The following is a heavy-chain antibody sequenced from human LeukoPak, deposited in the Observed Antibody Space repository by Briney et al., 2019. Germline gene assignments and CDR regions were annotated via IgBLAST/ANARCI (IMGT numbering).Heavy chain of an antibody. Sequence: GRSLRLSCAASGFTFSTYWMHWVRQAPGKGLVWVSRINGDGSSSTYADPVKGRFTISRDNAKNTLYLQMNSLRTEDTAVYYCTRNPGMDVWGQGTTVTVSS. CDR2: INGDGSSS. J-gene: IGHJ6*02. CDR1: GFTFSTYW. CDR3: TRNPGMDV. V-gene: IGHV3-74*01.